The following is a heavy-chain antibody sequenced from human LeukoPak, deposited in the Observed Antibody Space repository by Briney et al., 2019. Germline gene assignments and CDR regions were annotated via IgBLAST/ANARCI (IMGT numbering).Heavy chain of an antibody. Sequence: GGSLRLSCAASGFTFSSYWMSWVRQAPGKGLEWVANIKQDGSEKYYVDSVKGRFTISRDNAKNSLYLQMNRLRAEDTAVYYCARDPVYSCSSTSCRMPYYYYYGMDVWGQGTTVTVSS. CDR1: GFTFSSYW. J-gene: IGHJ6*02. V-gene: IGHV3-7*04. CDR2: IKQDGSEK. D-gene: IGHD2-2*01. CDR3: ARDPVYSCSSTSCRMPYYYYYGMDV.